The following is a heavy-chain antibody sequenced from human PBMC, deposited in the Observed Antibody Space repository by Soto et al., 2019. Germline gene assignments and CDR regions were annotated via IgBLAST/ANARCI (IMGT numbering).Heavy chain of an antibody. CDR1: GYTFTGYH. Sequence: QVQLVQSGAEVKKPGASVKVSCKASGYTFTGYHMHWVRQAPGQGLEWMGWINPNTGDTNYAPKFQGWVTMTRDTSISTAYMEFNRVTFDDAAVYYCARPRWGASGYFDLWGRGTLVTVSS. V-gene: IGHV1-2*04. CDR3: ARPRWGASGYFDL. J-gene: IGHJ2*01. CDR2: INPNTGDT. D-gene: IGHD3-16*01.